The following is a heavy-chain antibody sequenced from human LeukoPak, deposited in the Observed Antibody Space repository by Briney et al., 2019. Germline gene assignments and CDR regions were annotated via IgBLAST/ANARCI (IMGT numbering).Heavy chain of an antibody. CDR1: GFTFSSYG. J-gene: IGHJ4*02. V-gene: IGHV3-30*02. D-gene: IGHD4-23*01. CDR3: AKGPTQLQSYDY. Sequence: PGGSLRLSCAASGFTFSSYGMHWVRQAPGKGLEWVAFIRYDGSNKYYADSVRGRFTISRDNSKNTLYLQMNSLRAEDTAVYYCAKGPTQLQSYDYWGQGTLVTVSS. CDR2: IRYDGSNK.